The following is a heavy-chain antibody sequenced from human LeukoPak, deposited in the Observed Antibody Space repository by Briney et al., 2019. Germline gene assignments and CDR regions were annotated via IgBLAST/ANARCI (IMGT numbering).Heavy chain of an antibody. CDR3: AREMATIRDAFDI. J-gene: IGHJ3*02. CDR1: GFTFSSYG. CDR2: IWYDGSNK. V-gene: IGHV3-33*01. D-gene: IGHD5-12*01. Sequence: GGSLRLSCEASGFTFSSYGMHWVRQAPGKGLEWVAVIWYDGSNKYYADSVKGRFTISRDNSKNTLYLQMNSLRAEDTAVYYCAREMATIRDAFDIWGQGTMVTVSS.